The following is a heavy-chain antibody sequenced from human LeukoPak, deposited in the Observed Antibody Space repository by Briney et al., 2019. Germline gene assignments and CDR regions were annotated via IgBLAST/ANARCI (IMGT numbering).Heavy chain of an antibody. Sequence: GGSLRLSCAASGFTFSNYAMNWVRQAPGKGLEWVSLISGTGGSTYYADSVKGRFTISRDNSKNTLYVQMNNLRADDTAVYYCARATTVTVFDYCGQGTLVTVSS. CDR2: ISGTGGST. CDR3: ARATTVTVFDY. V-gene: IGHV3-23*01. D-gene: IGHD4-17*01. J-gene: IGHJ4*02. CDR1: GFTFSNYA.